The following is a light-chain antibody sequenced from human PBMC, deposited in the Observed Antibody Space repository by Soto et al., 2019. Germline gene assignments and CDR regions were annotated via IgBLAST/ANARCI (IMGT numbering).Light chain of an antibody. CDR2: SYD. V-gene: IGLV1-44*01. Sequence: QSALTQPPSASGTPGQRVTISCSTSSSNIGGNTVNWYQQVPGTAPKLLIYSYDQRPSGVPDRFSGSKSGTSASLAISGLQSEEEADYYCAAWDASLNGHVFGTGTKVTDL. J-gene: IGLJ1*01. CDR3: AAWDASLNGHV. CDR1: SSNIGGNT.